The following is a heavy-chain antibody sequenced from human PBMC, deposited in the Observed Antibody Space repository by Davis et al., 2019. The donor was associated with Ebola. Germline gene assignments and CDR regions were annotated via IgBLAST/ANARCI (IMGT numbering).Heavy chain of an antibody. V-gene: IGHV1-18*01. CDR1: GYTFTSYA. J-gene: IGHJ6*02. CDR2: ISAYNGNT. CDR3: ARVGWHDYGDYYYGMDV. D-gene: IGHD4-17*01. Sequence: ASVKVSCKASGYTFTSYAMHWVRQAPGQRLEWMGWISAYNGNTNYAQKLQGRVTMTTDTSTSTAYMELRSLRSDDTAVYYCARVGWHDYGDYYYGMDVWGQGTTVTVSS.